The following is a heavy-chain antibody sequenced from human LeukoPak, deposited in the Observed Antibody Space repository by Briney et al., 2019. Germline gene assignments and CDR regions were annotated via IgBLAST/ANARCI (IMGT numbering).Heavy chain of an antibody. J-gene: IGHJ4*02. D-gene: IGHD5-12*01. CDR2: ISYDGSKK. V-gene: IGHV3-30*04. Sequence: PGGSLRLSCAASGFTFSTYAMHWVRQATGKGLEWVTIISYDGSKKYYADSVRGRFTISRDNSKNTLYLQMNSLRLEDTSLYYCAGGDPYRGYDYPGVWGQGTLVTVSS. CDR3: AGGDPYRGYDYPGV. CDR1: GFTFSTYA.